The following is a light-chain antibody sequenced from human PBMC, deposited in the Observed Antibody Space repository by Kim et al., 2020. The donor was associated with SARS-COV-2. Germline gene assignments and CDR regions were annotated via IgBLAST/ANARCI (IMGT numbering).Light chain of an antibody. CDR2: WAS. V-gene: IGKV4-1*01. Sequence: ATIKCNASRNVLPSSKTRDQLAWYQQKPGQPPKVLIYWASTREAGVPDRFSGSGSGTDFTLTISSLQAEDVAVYYCQQYYSVPFTFGGGTKVDIK. CDR3: QQYYSVPFT. CDR1: RNVLPSSKTRDQ. J-gene: IGKJ4*01.